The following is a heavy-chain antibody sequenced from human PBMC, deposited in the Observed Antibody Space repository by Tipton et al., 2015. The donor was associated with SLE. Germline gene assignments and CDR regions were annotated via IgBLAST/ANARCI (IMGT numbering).Heavy chain of an antibody. J-gene: IGHJ3*01. CDR2: IYYSGST. CDR3: ARAGTGVANTYWYFDL. V-gene: IGHV4-61*01. Sequence: TLSLSCTVSGGSISSGSYYWSWIRQPPGKGLEWIGYIYYSGSTNYNPSLKSRVTISVDTSKNQFSLKLRSVTAADTAVYYCARAGTGVANTYWYFDLWGQGTMVTVSS. CDR1: GGSISSGSYY. D-gene: IGHD2-8*02.